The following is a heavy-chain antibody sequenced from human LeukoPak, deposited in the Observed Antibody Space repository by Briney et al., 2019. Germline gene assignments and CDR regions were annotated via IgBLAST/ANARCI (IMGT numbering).Heavy chain of an antibody. Sequence: PSETLSLTCTVSGGSISSYYWSWIRQPPGKGLEWIGYIYYSGSTNYNPSFKSRVTISVDTSKNQFSLKLSSVTAADTAVYYCARGSKDDSSGYYSDYWGQGTLVTVSS. CDR2: IYYSGST. V-gene: IGHV4-59*01. CDR1: GGSISSYY. J-gene: IGHJ4*02. CDR3: ARGSKDDSSGYYSDY. D-gene: IGHD3-22*01.